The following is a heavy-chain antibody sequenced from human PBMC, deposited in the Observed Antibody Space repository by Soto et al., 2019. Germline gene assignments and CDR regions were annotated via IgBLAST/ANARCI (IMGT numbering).Heavy chain of an antibody. CDR2: INAGNGNT. CDR1: GYTFTSYA. J-gene: IGHJ5*02. Sequence: QVQLVQSGAEEKKPGASVKVSCKASGYTFTSYAMHWVRQAPGQRLEWMGWINAGNGNTKYSQKFQGRVTITRDTSASTAYMGLSSLRAEDTAVYYCARDRQQRNWFDPWGQGTLVTVSS. D-gene: IGHD6-13*01. CDR3: ARDRQQRNWFDP. V-gene: IGHV1-3*05.